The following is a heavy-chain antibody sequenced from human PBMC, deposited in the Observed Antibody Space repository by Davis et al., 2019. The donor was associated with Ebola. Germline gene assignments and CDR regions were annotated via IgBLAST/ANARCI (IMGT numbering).Heavy chain of an antibody. CDR2: IYYSGST. Sequence: MPSETLSLTCAVYGGSFSSYYWSWXXXPPRSGLAWIWYIYYSGSTNYNPSLKSRVTISVDTSKNQFSLKLSSVTAADTAVYYCAREGRYNWNDATFDYWGQGTLVTVSS. J-gene: IGHJ4*02. CDR1: GGSFSSYY. V-gene: IGHV4-59*01. D-gene: IGHD1-20*01. CDR3: AREGRYNWNDATFDY.